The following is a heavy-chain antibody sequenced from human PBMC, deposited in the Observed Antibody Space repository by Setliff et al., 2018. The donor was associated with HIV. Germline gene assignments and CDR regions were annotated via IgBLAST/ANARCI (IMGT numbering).Heavy chain of an antibody. V-gene: IGHV1-46*01. D-gene: IGHD5-18*01. J-gene: IGHJ4*02. CDR3: ARDAPWDSYGLDY. CDR1: GNTFTKYY. CDR2: LNPSGST. Sequence: GASVKVSCKASGNTFTKYYMHWVRQAPGQGLEWMGILNPSGSTVSAQKVQGRVTMTTDTSTSTAYMELRSLRSDDTAVYYCARDAPWDSYGLDYWGQGTLVTVSS.